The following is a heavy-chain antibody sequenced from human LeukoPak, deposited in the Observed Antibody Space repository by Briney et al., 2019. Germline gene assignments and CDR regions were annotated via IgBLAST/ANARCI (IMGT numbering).Heavy chain of an antibody. CDR3: AKSGGYGLIDY. CDR1: GGSISSSSYY. CDR2: IYYSGST. V-gene: IGHV4-61*05. Sequence: SETLSLTCTVSGGSISSSSYYWGWIRQPPGKGLEWIGYIYYSGSTNYNPSLKSRVTISIETSKNQISLRLNSVTAADTAIYYCAKSGGYGLIDYWGQGTLVTVSS. J-gene: IGHJ4*02. D-gene: IGHD1-26*01.